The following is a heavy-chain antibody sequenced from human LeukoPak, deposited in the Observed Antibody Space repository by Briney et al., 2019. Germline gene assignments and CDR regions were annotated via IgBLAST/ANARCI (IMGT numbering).Heavy chain of an antibody. Sequence: SVKVSCKASGGTFSSYAISWVRQAPGQGLEWMGRIIPILGIANYAQKFQGRVTITADKSTSTAYMELSSLRPEDTAVYYCARVTPYGSGSYYSGAFDIWGQGTMVTVSS. CDR2: IIPILGIA. J-gene: IGHJ3*02. CDR1: GGTFSSYA. V-gene: IGHV1-69*04. D-gene: IGHD3-10*01. CDR3: ARVTPYGSGSYYSGAFDI.